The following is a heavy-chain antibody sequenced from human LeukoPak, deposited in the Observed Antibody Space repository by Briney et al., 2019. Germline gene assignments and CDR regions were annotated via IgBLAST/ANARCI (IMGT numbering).Heavy chain of an antibody. V-gene: IGHV4-39*01. CDR3: ARLDDSSGYYYPYWYFDL. D-gene: IGHD3-22*01. J-gene: IGHJ2*01. Sequence: WVRQAPGKGLEWIGSIYHSGSTYYNPSLKSRVTISVDTSKNQFSLKLSSVTAADTAVYYCARLDDSSGYYYPYWYFDLWGRGTLVTVSS. CDR2: IYHSGST.